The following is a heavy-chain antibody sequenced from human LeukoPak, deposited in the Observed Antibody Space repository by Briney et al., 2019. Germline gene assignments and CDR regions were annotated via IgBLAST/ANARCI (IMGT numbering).Heavy chain of an antibody. Sequence: GGSLRLSCAASGFTLSNYHMGWIRQAPGKGLEWVSYITAASDVIYYADSVKGRFTISRDNAKNSVYLQMNRLRAEDTAIYYCARTIYGASKGELDSWGQGTLVTVSS. CDR1: GFTLSNYH. CDR2: ITAASDVI. D-gene: IGHD4-17*01. V-gene: IGHV3-48*04. CDR3: ARTIYGASKGELDS. J-gene: IGHJ5*01.